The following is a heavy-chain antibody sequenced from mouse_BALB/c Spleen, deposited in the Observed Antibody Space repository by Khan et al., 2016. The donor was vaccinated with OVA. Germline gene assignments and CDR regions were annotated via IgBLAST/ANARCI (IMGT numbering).Heavy chain of an antibody. V-gene: IGHV14-1*02. J-gene: IGHJ3*01. CDR2: IDPENDNT. CDR1: AFNIKDYY. Sequence: EVQLQESGAELVRPGALVKLSCKASAFNIKDYYMHWIKQRPEQGLEWIGRIDPENDNTIYDPKFQGRVSISSDTSSNTAYLQLSSLTSEDTAVYYCARDGYSAWFAYWGQGTLVTVSA. D-gene: IGHD2-3*01. CDR3: ARDGYSAWFAY.